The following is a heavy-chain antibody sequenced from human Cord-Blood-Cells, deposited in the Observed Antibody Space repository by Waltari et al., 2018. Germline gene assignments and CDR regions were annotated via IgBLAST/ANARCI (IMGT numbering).Heavy chain of an antibody. CDR1: GDTLTSCG. CDR3: ARIGYYDILTGYYNAFDI. V-gene: IGHV1-18*01. J-gene: IGHJ3*02. D-gene: IGHD3-9*01. Sequence: QVHRLQAAAEVKKPGASVKVSCKAAGDTLTSCGMGWVRPAPGKGLEWMGVISAYNGNTNYAQKLQGRVTMTTDTSTSTAYMELRSLRSDDTAVYYCARIGYYDILTGYYNAFDIWGQGTMVTVSS. CDR2: ISAYNGNT.